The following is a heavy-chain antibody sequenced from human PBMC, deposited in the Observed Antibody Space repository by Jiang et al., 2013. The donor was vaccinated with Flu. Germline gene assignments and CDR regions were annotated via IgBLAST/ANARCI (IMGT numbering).Heavy chain of an antibody. CDR2: IFWDDDK. D-gene: IGHD3-22*01. V-gene: IGHV2-5*02. CDR1: GFSLSNNGVG. Sequence: KPTQTLTLTCTFSGFSLSNNGVGVGWIRQPPGKALEWLALIFWDDDKRFSPSLKTRLTITKDTSKNQVVLTMTNMDPVDTATYYCAHFDYYDSSGHYNRAFDIWGQGTMVTVSS. CDR3: AHFDYYDSSGHYNRAFDI. J-gene: IGHJ3*02.